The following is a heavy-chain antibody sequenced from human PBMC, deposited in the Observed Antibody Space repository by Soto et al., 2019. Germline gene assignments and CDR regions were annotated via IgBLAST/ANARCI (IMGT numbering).Heavy chain of an antibody. CDR1: GYTFTSYG. V-gene: IGHV1-18*01. CDR2: ISAYNGNT. Sequence: ASVKVSCKASGYTFTSYGISWVRQAPGQGLEWMGWISAYNGNTNYAQKLQGRVTMTTDTSTSTAYMELRSLRSDDTAVYYCARNYDFWSGYPSDEYYYYGMDVWGQGTTVTVSS. D-gene: IGHD3-3*01. CDR3: ARNYDFWSGYPSDEYYYYGMDV. J-gene: IGHJ6*02.